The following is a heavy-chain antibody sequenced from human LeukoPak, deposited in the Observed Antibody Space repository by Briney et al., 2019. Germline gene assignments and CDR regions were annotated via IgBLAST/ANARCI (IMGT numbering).Heavy chain of an antibody. V-gene: IGHV3-30*02. J-gene: IGHJ4*02. Sequence: GGSLRLSCAASGFTFSSYGMHWVRQAPGKGLEWVAFIRYDGSNKYYADSVKGRFTISRDNSKNTLYLQMNSLRAEDTAVYYCAKGPRHYGDYVDYFDYWGQGTLVTVSS. D-gene: IGHD4-17*01. CDR1: GFTFSSYG. CDR2: IRYDGSNK. CDR3: AKGPRHYGDYVDYFDY.